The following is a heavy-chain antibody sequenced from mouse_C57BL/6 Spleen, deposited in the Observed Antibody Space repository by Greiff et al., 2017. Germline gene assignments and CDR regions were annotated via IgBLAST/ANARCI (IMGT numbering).Heavy chain of an antibody. CDR2: INPSTGGT. D-gene: IGHD1-1*01. V-gene: IGHV1-42*01. CDR1: GYSFTGYY. Sequence: VQLQQSGPELVKPGASVKISCKASGYSFTGYYMNWVKQSPEQSLEWIGEINPSTGGTTYNQKFKAKATLTVDKSSSTAYMQLKSLTSEDSAVYYCARIYYYGSSYSSWYFDVWGTGTTVTVSS. CDR3: ARIYYYGSSYSSWYFDV. J-gene: IGHJ1*03.